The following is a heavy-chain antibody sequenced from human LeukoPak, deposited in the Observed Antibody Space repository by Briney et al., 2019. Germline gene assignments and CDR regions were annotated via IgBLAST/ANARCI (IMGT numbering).Heavy chain of an antibody. CDR2: ITPNSGGT. CDR1: GYTFTGYY. J-gene: IGHJ5*02. D-gene: IGHD6-13*01. CDR3: ARADGVAAAGTHWFDP. V-gene: IGHV1-2*04. Sequence: ASVKVSCKASGYTFTGYYMHWVRQAPGQGLEWMGWITPNSGGTNYAQKFQGWVTMTRDTSISTAYMELSRLRSDDTAVYYCARADGVAAAGTHWFDPWGQGTLVTVSS.